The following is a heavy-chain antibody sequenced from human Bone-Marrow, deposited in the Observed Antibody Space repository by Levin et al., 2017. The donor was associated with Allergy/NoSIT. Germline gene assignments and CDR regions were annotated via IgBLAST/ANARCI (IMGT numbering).Heavy chain of an antibody. CDR3: AIAGTSSPQFDH. V-gene: IGHV3-23*03. J-gene: IGHJ4*02. CDR1: GFTFNRHA. Sequence: GESLKISCAASGFTFNRHAVIWVRQAPGKGLEWVSGITSDSTGTYYADSVKGRFTVSRDNSKSTLYLHLNSLRAEDTAKYYCAIAGTSSPQFDHWGQGTLVTVSS. CDR2: ITSDSTGT.